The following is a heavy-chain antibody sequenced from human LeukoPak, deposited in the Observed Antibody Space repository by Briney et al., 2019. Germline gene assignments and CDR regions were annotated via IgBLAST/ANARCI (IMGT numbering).Heavy chain of an antibody. CDR3: ARDPNGDYIGAFEF. J-gene: IGHJ3*01. Sequence: LSXXAXGXTFSNYAVMWVRQAPGQGLEWVSAITSGGSPRYADSVKGRFTISRDNSKNTLYLQMNSLKTEDTAQYFCARDPNGDYIGAFEFWGQGT. D-gene: IGHD4-17*01. CDR2: ITSGGSP. V-gene: IGHV3-23*01. CDR1: GXTFSNYA.